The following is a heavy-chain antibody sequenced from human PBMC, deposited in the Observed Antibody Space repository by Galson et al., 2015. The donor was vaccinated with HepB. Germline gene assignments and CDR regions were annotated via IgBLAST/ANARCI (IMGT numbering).Heavy chain of an antibody. Sequence: QSGAEVKKPGESLKISCKGSGYSFTSYWIGWVRQMPGKGLEWMGIIYPGDSDTRYSPSFQGQVTISADKSISTAYLQWSSLKASDTAMYYCASHSRRYYGSGSYYNYYYGMDVWGQGTTVTVSS. J-gene: IGHJ6*02. V-gene: IGHV5-51*01. CDR2: IYPGDSDT. D-gene: IGHD3-10*01. CDR1: GYSFTSYW. CDR3: ASHSRRYYGSGSYYNYYYGMDV.